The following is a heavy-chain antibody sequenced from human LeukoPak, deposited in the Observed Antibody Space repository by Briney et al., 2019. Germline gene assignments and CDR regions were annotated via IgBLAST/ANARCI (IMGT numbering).Heavy chain of an antibody. J-gene: IGHJ3*02. D-gene: IGHD3-3*01. CDR3: ATRVGVVIPDAFDI. V-gene: IGHV3-30*03. Sequence: GGSLRLSCAASGFTFSSYGMHWVRQAPGKGLEWVAFMSSDGGNKYYADSVKGRFTISRDNSKNTLYLQMNSLRAEDTAVYYCATRVGVVIPDAFDIWGQGTMVTVSS. CDR2: MSSDGGNK. CDR1: GFTFSSYG.